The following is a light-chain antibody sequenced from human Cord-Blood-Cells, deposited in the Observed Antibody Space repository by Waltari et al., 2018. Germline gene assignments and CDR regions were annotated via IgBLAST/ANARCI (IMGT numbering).Light chain of an antibody. Sequence: QSALTQPASVSGSPGLSITISCTGTSSDVGGYHYVSWYQQHPGKAPKLMIYDVSNRPSGVSNRFSGSKSGNTASLTISGLQAEDEADYYCSSYTSSSTVFGGGTKLTVL. V-gene: IGLV2-14*01. CDR2: DVS. J-gene: IGLJ2*01. CDR3: SSYTSSSTV. CDR1: SSDVGGYHY.